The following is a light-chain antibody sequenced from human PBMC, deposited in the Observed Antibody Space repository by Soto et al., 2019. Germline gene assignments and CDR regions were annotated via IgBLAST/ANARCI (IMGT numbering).Light chain of an antibody. J-gene: IGLJ1*01. CDR1: NIGSES. CDR2: DDY. Sequence: SYVLTQPPSVSVAPGQTATITCGGNNIGSESVHWYQQKPGQAPVVVVYDDYDRPSGIPDRFSGSNSGNTATLTISRVEAGDEADYYCHVWDRSSDHVVFGTGTKVTVL. CDR3: HVWDRSSDHVV. V-gene: IGLV3-21*02.